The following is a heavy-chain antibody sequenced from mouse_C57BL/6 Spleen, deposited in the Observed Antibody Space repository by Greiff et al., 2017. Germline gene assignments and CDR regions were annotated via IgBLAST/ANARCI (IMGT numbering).Heavy chain of an antibody. D-gene: IGHD1-1*01. CDR1: GFSLTSYG. CDR2: IWSGGST. CDR3: ARRALSSYDAMDY. V-gene: IGHV2-2*01. Sequence: VKLMESGPGLVQPSQSLSITCTVSGFSLTSYGVHWVRQSPGKGLEWLGVIWSGGSTDYNAAFISRLSISKDNSKSQVFFKMNSLQADDTAIYYCARRALSSYDAMDYWGQGTSVTVSS. J-gene: IGHJ4*01.